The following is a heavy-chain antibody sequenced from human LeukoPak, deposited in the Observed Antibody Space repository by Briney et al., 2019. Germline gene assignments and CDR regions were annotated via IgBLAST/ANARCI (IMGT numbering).Heavy chain of an antibody. J-gene: IGHJ4*02. CDR2: IRSSGSYI. V-gene: IGHV3-21*01. Sequence: GGSLRLSCAASGFTFSSYTMNWVRQAPGKGLEWVSSIRSSGSYIYYADSVKGRFTISRDNAENSLYLQMNSLRDEDTAVYYCARDSGCDCWGQGTLVTVSS. CDR1: GFTFSSYT. CDR3: ARDSGCDC.